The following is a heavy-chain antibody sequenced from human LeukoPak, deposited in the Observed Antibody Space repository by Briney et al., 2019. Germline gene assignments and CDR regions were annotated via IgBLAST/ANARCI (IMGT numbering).Heavy chain of an antibody. V-gene: IGHV3-74*01. J-gene: IGHJ5*02. CDR1: GFTVSSNY. Sequence: GGSLRLSCAASGFTVSSNYMSWVRQAPGKGLEWVSRISSDGRTTANADSVRGRFTISRDNTKSTLYLQMNRLRAEDTAVYFCARSISWHDGWFDPWGQGTLVTVSS. CDR2: ISSDGRTT. D-gene: IGHD2-2*01. CDR3: ARSISWHDGWFDP.